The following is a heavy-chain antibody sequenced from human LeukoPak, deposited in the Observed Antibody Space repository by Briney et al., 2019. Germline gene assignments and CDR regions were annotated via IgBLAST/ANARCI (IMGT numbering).Heavy chain of an antibody. J-gene: IGHJ4*02. CDR3: ARANRLAAAGY. CDR2: INTNTGNP. Sequence: GASVKVSCKASGYTLTSYAMNWVRQAPGQGLEWMGWINTNTGNPTYAQGFTGRFVFSLDTYVSTAYLQISSLKADDTAVYYFARANRLAAAGYWGQGTLVTVSS. V-gene: IGHV7-4-1*02. D-gene: IGHD6-13*01. CDR1: GYTLTSYA.